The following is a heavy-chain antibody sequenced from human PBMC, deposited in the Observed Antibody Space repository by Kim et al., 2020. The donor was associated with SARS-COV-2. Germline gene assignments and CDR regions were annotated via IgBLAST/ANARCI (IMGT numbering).Heavy chain of an antibody. V-gene: IGHV3-74*01. J-gene: IGHJ4*02. CDR3: ARDYDYVWGSYRPLDY. CDR2: INSDGSST. Sequence: LSLTCAASGFTFSSYWMHWVRQAPGKGLVWVSRINSDGSSTSYADSVKGRFTISRDNAKNTLYLQMNSLRAEDTAVYYCARDYDYVWGSYRPLDYWGQGTLVTVSS. D-gene: IGHD3-16*02. CDR1: GFTFSSYW.